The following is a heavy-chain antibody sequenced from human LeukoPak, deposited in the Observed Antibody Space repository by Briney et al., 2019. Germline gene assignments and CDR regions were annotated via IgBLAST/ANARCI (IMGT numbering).Heavy chain of an antibody. CDR3: ARDPGIAARQGFDY. V-gene: IGHV1-2*02. D-gene: IGHD6-6*01. Sequence: ASVKVSCKASGYTFTGYYMHWVRQAPGQGLEWMGWINPNSGGTNYAQKFQGRVTMTRDTSIGTAYMELSRLRSDDTAVYYCARDPGIAARQGFDYWGQGTLVTVSS. J-gene: IGHJ4*02. CDR2: INPNSGGT. CDR1: GYTFTGYY.